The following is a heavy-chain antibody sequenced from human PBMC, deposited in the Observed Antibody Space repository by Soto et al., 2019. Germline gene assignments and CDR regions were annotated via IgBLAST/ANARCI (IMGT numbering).Heavy chain of an antibody. CDR1: GDSIISNTYY. D-gene: IGHD3-22*01. CDR3: ARDYFDSSDYTTNWFDP. V-gene: IGHV4-39*01. J-gene: IGHJ5*02. Sequence: SETLSLTCTVSGDSIISNTYYWGWIRQPPGKGLEWIGTIYYSGSTYYNPSLKSRVAISVDTSKNQFSLKLSSVTAADTALYYCARDYFDSSDYTTNWFDPWGQGTLVTVSS. CDR2: IYYSGST.